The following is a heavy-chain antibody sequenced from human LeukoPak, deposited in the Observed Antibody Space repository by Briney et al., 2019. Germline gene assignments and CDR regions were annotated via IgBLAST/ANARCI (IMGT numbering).Heavy chain of an antibody. J-gene: IGHJ3*02. CDR2: ISSSTSPI. Sequence: MPGGSLRLSCAASGFTFSDYYMSWIRQAPGKVLEWVSYISSSTSPIYYADSVKGRFTISRDNAKNSLYLQMNSLRAEDTAVYYCARVYDSNGFYDAFEIWGQGTMVTVSS. V-gene: IGHV3-11*04. CDR3: ARVYDSNGFYDAFEI. D-gene: IGHD3-22*01. CDR1: GFTFSDYY.